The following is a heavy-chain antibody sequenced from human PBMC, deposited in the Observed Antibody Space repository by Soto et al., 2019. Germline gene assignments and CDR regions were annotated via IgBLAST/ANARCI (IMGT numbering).Heavy chain of an antibody. CDR2: TYYRSKWYN. CDR3: ARTTGHFDS. D-gene: IGHD1-1*01. J-gene: IGHJ4*02. Sequence: SQTLSLTCAISGDSVSSNSAAWNWIRRSPSRGLGWLGRTYYRSKWYNEYAVSVKSRIAINTDTSKNQFSLKLNSVNPEDTAVYYCARTTGHFDSWGQGTLVTVSS. CDR1: GDSVSSNSAA. V-gene: IGHV6-1*01.